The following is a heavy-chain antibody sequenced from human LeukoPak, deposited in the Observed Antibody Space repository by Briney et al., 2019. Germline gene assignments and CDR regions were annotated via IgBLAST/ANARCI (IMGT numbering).Heavy chain of an antibody. CDR3: ARGRPHYYFDY. CDR1: GFTVSSNY. CDR2: IYSGGST. V-gene: IGHV3-66*01. Sequence: GGSLRLSCAASGFTVSSNYMSWVRQAPGKGLEWVSVIYSGGSTYYADSVKGRFTISRDNSKNTLYLQMNSLRAEDTAVYYCARGRPHYYFDYWGQGTLVTVSS. J-gene: IGHJ4*02.